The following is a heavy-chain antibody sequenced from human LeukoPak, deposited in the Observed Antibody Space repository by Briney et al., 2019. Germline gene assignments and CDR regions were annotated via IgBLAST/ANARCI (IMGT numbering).Heavy chain of an antibody. CDR2: ISSSGRTI. J-gene: IGHJ4*02. CDR1: GFTFSSYE. CDR3: ARGVFYYDSSGYYVGYFDY. V-gene: IGHV3-48*03. Sequence: GGSLRLSCAASGFTFSSYEMNWVRQAPGKGLEWVSYISSSGRTIYYADSVKGRFTISRDNAKNSLYLQMNSLRAEDTGVYNCARGVFYYDSSGYYVGYFDYWGEGTLVSVSS. D-gene: IGHD3-22*01.